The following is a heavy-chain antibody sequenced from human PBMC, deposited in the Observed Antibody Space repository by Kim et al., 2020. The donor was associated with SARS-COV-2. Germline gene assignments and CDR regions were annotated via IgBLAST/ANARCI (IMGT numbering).Heavy chain of an antibody. J-gene: IGHJ5*02. CDR2: GST. CDR3: ARDLRWFDP. Sequence: GSTSCNTALKSRCLKSVDTSKNQCSRKLSSVTAADTAVYYCARDLRWFDPWGQGTLVTVSS. D-gene: IGHD3-3*01. V-gene: IGHV4-59*01.